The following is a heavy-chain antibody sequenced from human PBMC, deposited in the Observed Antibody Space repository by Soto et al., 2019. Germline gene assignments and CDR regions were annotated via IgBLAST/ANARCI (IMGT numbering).Heavy chain of an antibody. J-gene: IGHJ6*02. D-gene: IGHD6-13*01. CDR1: GFTVSSTY. CDR3: ARDRIEAAGTPRFNYYYGMDV. CDR2: IYGGLTT. Sequence: GGSLRLSCAASGFTVSSTYMTWVRQAPGKGLEWVSVIYGGLTTSYADSVKGRFIISRDNSKNTVFLQMNSLRGEDTAVYYCARDRIEAAGTPRFNYYYGMDVWGQGTTVTVSS. V-gene: IGHV3-53*01.